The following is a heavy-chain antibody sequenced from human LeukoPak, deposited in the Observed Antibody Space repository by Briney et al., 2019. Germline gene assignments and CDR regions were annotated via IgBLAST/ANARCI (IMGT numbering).Heavy chain of an antibody. CDR2: IYTSGST. CDR3: ARVRPGKHPNWFDP. D-gene: IGHD1-14*01. J-gene: IGHJ5*02. CDR1: GGSISSYY. V-gene: IGHV4-4*07. Sequence: PSETLSLTCTVSGGSISSYYWSWIRQPARKGLEWIGRIYTSGSTNYNPSLKSRVTMSVDTSKNQFSLKLRSVTAADTAVYYCARVRPGKHPNWFDPWGQGTLVTVSS.